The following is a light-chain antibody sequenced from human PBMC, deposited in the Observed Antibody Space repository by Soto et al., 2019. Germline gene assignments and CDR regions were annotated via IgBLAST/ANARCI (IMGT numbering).Light chain of an antibody. CDR1: QTINNW. CDR3: QQYKTT. V-gene: IGKV1-5*03. CDR2: KTS. J-gene: IGKJ3*01. Sequence: DILLTQSPSTQSASIGDRITITCRTSQTINNWLAWYQQKPGKAPKLLIHKTSILESGVPSRFSGNGSGTEFTLTISSLQPDDLATYYCQQYKTTFGPGTKVDIE.